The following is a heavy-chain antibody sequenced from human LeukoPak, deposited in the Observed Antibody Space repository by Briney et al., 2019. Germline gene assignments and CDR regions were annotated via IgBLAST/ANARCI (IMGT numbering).Heavy chain of an antibody. V-gene: IGHV3-30-3*01. Sequence: GGSLRLSCAASGFTFSSYAMHWVRQAPGKGLEWVAVISYDGSNKYYADSVKGRFTISRDNSKNTLYLQMNSLRAEDTAVYYCARAAYYGDYHFDDWGQGTLVTVSS. D-gene: IGHD4-17*01. J-gene: IGHJ4*02. CDR1: GFTFSSYA. CDR2: ISYDGSNK. CDR3: ARAAYYGDYHFDD.